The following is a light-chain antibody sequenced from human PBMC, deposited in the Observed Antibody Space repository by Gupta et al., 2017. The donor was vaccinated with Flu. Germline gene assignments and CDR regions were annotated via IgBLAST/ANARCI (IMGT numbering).Light chain of an antibody. CDR2: EVA. V-gene: IGKV2-29*02. CDR3: MQSTHFPLT. CDR1: QRLLHSDGNTY. J-gene: IGKJ4*01. Sequence: DIVMTKPHLSLSVTSGQPSSISCKSSQRLLHSDGNTYFYMYLHKPGHTPLLPIYEVANRFSGVPDRFSGCGSETDFTLNISRVEAEEIGFYHCMQSTHFPLTFGGGTKVEIK.